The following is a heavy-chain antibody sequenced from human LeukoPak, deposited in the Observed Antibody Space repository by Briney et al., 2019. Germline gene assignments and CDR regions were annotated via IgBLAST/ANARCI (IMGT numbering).Heavy chain of an antibody. V-gene: IGHV3-21*01. D-gene: IGHD5-12*01. CDR2: ISSSSSYI. J-gene: IGHJ4*02. CDR1: GFTFSSYS. Sequence: GGSLRLSCAASGFTFSSYSMNWVRQAPGKGLEWVSSISSSSSYIYYADSVKGRFTISRDNAKNSLYLQMNSLRAEDTAVYYCASGASGPGVATIVYWGQGTLVTVSS. CDR3: ASGASGPGVATIVY.